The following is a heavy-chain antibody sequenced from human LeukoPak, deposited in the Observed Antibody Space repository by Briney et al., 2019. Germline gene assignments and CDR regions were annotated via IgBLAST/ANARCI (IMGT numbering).Heavy chain of an antibody. CDR3: ARERTGAHIVVVTAIAWFDP. D-gene: IGHD2-21*02. J-gene: IGHJ5*02. V-gene: IGHV1-2*02. CDR2: INPNSGGT. CDR1: GYTFTGYY. Sequence: ASVKVSCKASGYTFTGYYMHWVRQAPGQGLEWMGWINPNSGGTNYAQEFQGRVTMTRDTSISTAYMELSRLRSDDTAVYYCARERTGAHIVVVTAIAWFDPWGQETLVTVSS.